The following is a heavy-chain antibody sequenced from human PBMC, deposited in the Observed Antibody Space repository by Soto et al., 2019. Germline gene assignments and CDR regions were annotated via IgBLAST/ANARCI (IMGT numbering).Heavy chain of an antibody. Sequence: SETLSLTCTVSGGSISSGDYYWSWIRQPPGKGLEWIGYIYYSGSTYYNPSLKSRVTISVDTSKNQFSLKLSSVTAADTAVYYCARDRALDYGGNSRMDVWGQGTTVTVSS. CDR3: ARDRALDYGGNSRMDV. J-gene: IGHJ6*02. CDR1: GGSISSGDYY. D-gene: IGHD4-17*01. CDR2: IYYSGST. V-gene: IGHV4-30-4*01.